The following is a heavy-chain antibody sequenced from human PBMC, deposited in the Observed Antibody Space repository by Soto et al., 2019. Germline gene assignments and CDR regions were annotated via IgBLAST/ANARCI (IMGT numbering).Heavy chain of an antibody. CDR3: ARVSKTWEDDY. D-gene: IGHD1-26*01. Sequence: EVQLVESGGGLVQPGGSLRLSCSVSGFTFSDYGVNWVRQAPGKGLEWISYISSGSDTIYYAESVQGRFTISRDDAKNSLFLQMNNLRNEDTAAYYCARVSKTWEDDYWGHGTLVTVSS. J-gene: IGHJ4*01. CDR2: ISSGSDTI. CDR1: GFTFSDYG. V-gene: IGHV3-48*02.